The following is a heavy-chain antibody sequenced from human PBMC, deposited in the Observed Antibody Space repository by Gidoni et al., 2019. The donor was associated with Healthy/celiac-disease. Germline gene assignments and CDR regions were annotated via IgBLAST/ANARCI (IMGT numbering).Heavy chain of an antibody. CDR2: IYYSGST. CDR1: PASIITSSYY. CDR3: ARTEGYSYARVWFDP. J-gene: IGHJ5*02. Sequence: QLQLHESAPGLVKSSAPVSLTCTVSPASIITSSYYWGWFRHPPWKGLGWSGSIYYSGSTYYNPSLKGRVTISGDTSKNKLYLKLSCVTAEDTAVYYCARTEGYSYARVWFDPWGQGTLVTVSS. D-gene: IGHD5-18*01. V-gene: IGHV4-39*01.